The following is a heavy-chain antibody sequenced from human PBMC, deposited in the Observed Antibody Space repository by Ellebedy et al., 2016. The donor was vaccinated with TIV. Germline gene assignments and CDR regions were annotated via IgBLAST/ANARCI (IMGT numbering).Heavy chain of an antibody. V-gene: IGHV3-66*01. J-gene: IGHJ5*02. Sequence: GESLKISCVASGFTFGTYGMNWVRQAPGKGLEWVAVIYSGGSTYYADSVKGRFTISRDNSKNTLYLQMNSLRAEDTAVYYCARGHMTTVTTKMVDDWFDPWGQGTLVTVSS. CDR1: GFTFGTYG. D-gene: IGHD4-17*01. CDR2: IYSGGST. CDR3: ARGHMTTVTTKMVDDWFDP.